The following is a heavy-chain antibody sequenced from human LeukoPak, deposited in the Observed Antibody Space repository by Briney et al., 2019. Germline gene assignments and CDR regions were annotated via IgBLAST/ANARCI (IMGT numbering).Heavy chain of an antibody. D-gene: IGHD6-19*01. CDR3: AKGLDSSGWYFDY. V-gene: IGHV3-30*18. Sequence: GGSLRLSCAASGFTFSSHGLQWVRQAPGKGLEWVAVISYDGSNKYYADSVKGRFTISRDNSKNTLYLQMNSLRAEDTAVYYCAKGLDSSGWYFDYWGQGTLVTVSS. CDR2: ISYDGSNK. J-gene: IGHJ4*02. CDR1: GFTFSSHG.